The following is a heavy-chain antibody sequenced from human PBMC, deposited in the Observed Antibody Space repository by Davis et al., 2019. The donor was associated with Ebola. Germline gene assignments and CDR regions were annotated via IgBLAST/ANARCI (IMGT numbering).Heavy chain of an antibody. V-gene: IGHV3-74*01. J-gene: IGHJ6*02. CDR1: GFTFSSYW. CDR3: ALTTYYYYGMDV. Sequence: PGGSLRLSCAASGFTFSSYWMHWVRQAPGKGLVWVSRINSDGSSTSYADSVKGRFTISRDNAKNSLYLQMNGLRAEDTAVYYCALTTYYYYGMDVWGQGTTVTVSS. D-gene: IGHD4/OR15-4a*01. CDR2: INSDGSST.